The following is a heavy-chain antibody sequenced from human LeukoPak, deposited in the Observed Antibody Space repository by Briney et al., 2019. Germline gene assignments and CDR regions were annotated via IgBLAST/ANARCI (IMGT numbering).Heavy chain of an antibody. CDR1: GFTFSSYS. Sequence: PGGSLRLSCAASGFTFSSYSMNWVRQAPGKGLEWVSSISSSSSYIYYADSVKGRFTISRDNAKNSLYLQMNSLRAEDTAVYYCARDSKIFSSSWYQFADAFDIWGQGTMVTVSS. V-gene: IGHV3-21*01. J-gene: IGHJ3*02. D-gene: IGHD6-13*01. CDR2: ISSSSSYI. CDR3: ARDSKIFSSSWYQFADAFDI.